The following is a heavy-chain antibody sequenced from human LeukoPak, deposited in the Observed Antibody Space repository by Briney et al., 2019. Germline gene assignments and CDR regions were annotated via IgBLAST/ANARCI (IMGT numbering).Heavy chain of an antibody. CDR3: ARGLGGSGSYFLTFDY. D-gene: IGHD1-26*01. J-gene: IGHJ4*02. CDR2: ISAYNGNT. Sequence: LRASVKVSCKASGYTFTSYSINWVRQAPGQGLEWMGWISAYNGNTKYAQKVQGRVTMPIDTSKSTAYMELGGLRSDDPAVYYCARGLGGSGSYFLTFDYWGQGTLVTVSS. CDR1: GYTFTSYS. V-gene: IGHV1-18*01.